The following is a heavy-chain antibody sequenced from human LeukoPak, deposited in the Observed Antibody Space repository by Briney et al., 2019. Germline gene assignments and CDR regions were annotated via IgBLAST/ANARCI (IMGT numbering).Heavy chain of an antibody. Sequence: PGGPLRLSCAASGFTFSSYAMSWVRQAPGKGLEWVPAISGSGGSTYYADSVKGRFTISRDNSKNTLYLQMNSLRAEDTAVYYCAKDAIRELIAVAGIGFDPWGQGTLVTVSS. V-gene: IGHV3-23*01. CDR2: ISGSGGST. J-gene: IGHJ5*02. CDR1: GFTFSSYA. D-gene: IGHD6-19*01. CDR3: AKDAIRELIAVAGIGFDP.